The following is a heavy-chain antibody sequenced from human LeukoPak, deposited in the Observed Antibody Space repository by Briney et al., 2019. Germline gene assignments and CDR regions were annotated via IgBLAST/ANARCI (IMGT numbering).Heavy chain of an antibody. J-gene: IGHJ6*04. V-gene: IGHV1-18*04. CDR2: TSAYNGNT. CDR3: AREGWIQLYEERHYNYGMEV. Sequence: ASVKVSCKASGYTFTSYGISWVRQAPGQGLEWMGWTSAYNGNTNYAQKLQGRVTMTTDTSTSTAYMELRSLRSDDTAVYYCAREGWIQLYEERHYNYGMEVWGKGTTVTVSS. D-gene: IGHD5-18*01. CDR1: GYTFTSYG.